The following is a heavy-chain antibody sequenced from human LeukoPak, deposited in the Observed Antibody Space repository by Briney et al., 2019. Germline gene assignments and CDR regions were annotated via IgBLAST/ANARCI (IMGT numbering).Heavy chain of an antibody. Sequence: GGSLRLSCAASGFTVSSNYMSWVRQAPGKGLEWASVIYSGGSTYYADSVKGRFTISRDNSKNTLYLQMNSLRAEDTAVYYCAREDYGNFDYWGQGTLVTVSS. D-gene: IGHD4-17*01. J-gene: IGHJ4*02. CDR2: IYSGGST. CDR1: GFTVSSNY. V-gene: IGHV3-53*01. CDR3: AREDYGNFDY.